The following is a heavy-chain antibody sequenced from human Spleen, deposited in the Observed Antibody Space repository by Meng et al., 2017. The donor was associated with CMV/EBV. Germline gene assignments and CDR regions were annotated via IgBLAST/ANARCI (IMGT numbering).Heavy chain of an antibody. CDR1: GFSFNDYI. D-gene: IGHD1-7*01. CDR3: AKHIRGNSDS. CDR2: ISWDGGST. V-gene: IGHV3-43*01. Sequence: SCAASGFSFNDYIMHWVRQAPGKGLEWVSLISWDGGSTSYADSVKGRFTISRDNHKNSLYLQMNSLRTEDTALYYCAKHIRGNSDSWGQGTLVTVSS. J-gene: IGHJ5*01.